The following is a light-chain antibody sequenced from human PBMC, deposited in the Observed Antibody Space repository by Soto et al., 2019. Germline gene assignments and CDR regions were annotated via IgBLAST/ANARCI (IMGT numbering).Light chain of an antibody. CDR2: EVS. CDR1: SADVGVYNY. CDR3: TSYEGSNNFEV. Sequence: QSVLTQPPSASGSPGQSVTISCTGTSADVGVYNYVSWYQQHPGKAPKLMIYEVSKRPSGVPDRFSGSKSGNTASLTVSGLQAEAAADYYCTSYEGSNNFEVFGTGTKVIVL. V-gene: IGLV2-8*01. J-gene: IGLJ1*01.